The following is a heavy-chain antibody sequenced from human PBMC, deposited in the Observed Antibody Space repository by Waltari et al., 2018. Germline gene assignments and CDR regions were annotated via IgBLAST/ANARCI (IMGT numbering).Heavy chain of an antibody. CDR1: GFTFTSYA. V-gene: IGHV3-23*04. CDR2: ISGSGGAT. CDR3: KGQTDY. J-gene: IGHJ4*02. Sequence: VRLVESGGGLVQPGGSWRLSWAAPGFTFTSYAMGWVRQAPGKGLEWVSAISGSGGATYYADSMKGRFTISRDNSKNTVYLQINSLRAEDTAIYYCKGQTDYWGQGTLVTVSS.